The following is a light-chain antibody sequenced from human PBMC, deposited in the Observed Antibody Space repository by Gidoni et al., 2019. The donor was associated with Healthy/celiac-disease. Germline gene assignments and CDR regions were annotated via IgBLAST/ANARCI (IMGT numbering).Light chain of an antibody. V-gene: IGKV3-11*01. CDR3: QQRTNWYT. Sequence: EIVLTQSPATLSFSPGDRATLSCRASQSVGTYLAWYQQKPGQAPRLLIYDASNRATGIPARFSGSGSGTDFTLTISSLEPEDFAVYYCQQRTNWYTFGQGTKVEIK. CDR1: QSVGTY. CDR2: DAS. J-gene: IGKJ2*01.